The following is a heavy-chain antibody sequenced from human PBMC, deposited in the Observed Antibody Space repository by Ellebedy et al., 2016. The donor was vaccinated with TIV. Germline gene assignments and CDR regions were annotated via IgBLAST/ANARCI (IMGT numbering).Heavy chain of an antibody. V-gene: IGHV3-7*01. CDR2: IKQDGSEK. CDR3: MKGITFE. J-gene: IGHJ4*02. D-gene: IGHD2/OR15-2a*01. Sequence: GGSLRLXCAASGFTFSTYWMSWVRQAPGKGLEWVATIKQDGSEKYFVDSVKGRFTISRDNAKNSLCLQMNSLRAEDTAVYYCMKGITFEWGQGTLVTVSS. CDR1: GFTFSTYW.